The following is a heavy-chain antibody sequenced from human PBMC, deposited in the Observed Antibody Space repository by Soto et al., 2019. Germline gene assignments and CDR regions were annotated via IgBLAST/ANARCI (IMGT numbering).Heavy chain of an antibody. CDR3: ARAFNSSGQPPSY. D-gene: IGHD5-18*01. V-gene: IGHV5-10-1*01. CDR1: GYSFISYW. J-gene: IGHJ4*02. CDR2: IDPSDSYT. Sequence: PGESLKISCKGSGYSFISYWISWVRQMPGKGLEWMGRIDPSDSYTNYSPSFQGHVTISADKSISTAYLQWSSLKASDTAMYYCARAFNSSGQPPSYWGQGTLVTVS.